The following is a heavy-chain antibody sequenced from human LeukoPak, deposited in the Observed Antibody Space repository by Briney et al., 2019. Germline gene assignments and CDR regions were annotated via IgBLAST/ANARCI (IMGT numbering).Heavy chain of an antibody. CDR2: IRYDGSNK. CDR3: AKGGGRRPGSLYYFDY. D-gene: IGHD1-26*01. CDR1: GFTFSSYD. J-gene: IGHJ4*02. V-gene: IGHV3-30*02. Sequence: GGSLRLSCAASGFTFSSYDMHWVRQAPGKGLEWVAFIRYDGSNKYYADSVKGRLTISRDNFKNTLYLQMNSLRSEDTAVYYCAKGGGRRPGSLYYFDYWGQGTLVTVSS.